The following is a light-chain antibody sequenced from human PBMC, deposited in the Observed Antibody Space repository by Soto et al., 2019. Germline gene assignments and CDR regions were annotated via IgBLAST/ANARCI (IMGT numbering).Light chain of an antibody. Sequence: QSVLTQPASVSGSPGQPITISCTGTSSVVGSYNLVSWYQQHPGKAPKLMIYEGSKRPSGVSNRFSGSKSGNTASLTISGLQAEDEADYYCCSYAGSSTLVFGTGTKVTVL. J-gene: IGLJ1*01. CDR2: EGS. V-gene: IGLV2-23*01. CDR3: CSYAGSSTLV. CDR1: SSVVGSYNL.